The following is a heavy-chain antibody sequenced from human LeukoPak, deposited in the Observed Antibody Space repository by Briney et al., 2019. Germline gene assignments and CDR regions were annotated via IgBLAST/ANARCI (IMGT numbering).Heavy chain of an antibody. J-gene: IGHJ6*02. CDR2: ICAYNGNT. CDR1: GYTFTSYG. D-gene: IGHD2-15*01. V-gene: IGHV1-18*01. CDR3: ARDFDLGYCSGGSCYEGNYYYYGMDV. Sequence: ASVKVSCKASGYTFTSYGISWVRQAPGQGLEWMGWICAYNGNTNYAQKLQGRVTMTTDTSTSTAYMELRSLRSDDTAVYYCARDFDLGYCSGGSCYEGNYYYYGMDVWGQGTTVTVSS.